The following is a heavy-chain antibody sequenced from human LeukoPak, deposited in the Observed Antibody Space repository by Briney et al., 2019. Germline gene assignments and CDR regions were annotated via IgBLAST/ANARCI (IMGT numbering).Heavy chain of an antibody. V-gene: IGHV4-4*02. CDR3: ARDCSGGSCYDY. Sequence: PSETLSLTCAVSGGSISSSNWWSWVRQPPGKGLEWIGEIYRSGSTNYNPSLKSRVTISVDKSKNQFSLKLSSVTAADTAVYYCARDCSGGSCYDYWGQGTLVTVSS. CDR1: GGSISSSNW. J-gene: IGHJ4*02. CDR2: IYRSGST. D-gene: IGHD2-15*01.